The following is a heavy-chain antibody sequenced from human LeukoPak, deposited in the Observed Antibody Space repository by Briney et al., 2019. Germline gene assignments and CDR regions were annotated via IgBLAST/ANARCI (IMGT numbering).Heavy chain of an antibody. CDR1: GYSFTSYW. J-gene: IGHJ4*02. D-gene: IGHD2-15*01. Sequence: GESLKISCKGSGYSFTSYWIGWVRQMPGKGLEWMGIIYPGDSDTRYSPSFQGQVTISADKSISTAYLQWSSLKASDTAMYYCARIAYCSGGSCYGIDYWGQGTLVTVSS. CDR3: ARIAYCSGGSCYGIDY. V-gene: IGHV5-51*01. CDR2: IYPGDSDT.